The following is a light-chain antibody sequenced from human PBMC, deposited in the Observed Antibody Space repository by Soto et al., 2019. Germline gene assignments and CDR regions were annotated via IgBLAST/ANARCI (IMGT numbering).Light chain of an antibody. Sequence: DIQMTQSPSSLSAXVGDRVTITCRASQSISSYLNWYQQKPGKAPKLLIYAASSLQSGVPSRFSGSGSGTDFTLTISSLQPEDFATYYCQQSYSTPPNTFGQGTKLEIK. J-gene: IGKJ2*01. CDR2: AAS. CDR1: QSISSY. V-gene: IGKV1-39*01. CDR3: QQSYSTPPNT.